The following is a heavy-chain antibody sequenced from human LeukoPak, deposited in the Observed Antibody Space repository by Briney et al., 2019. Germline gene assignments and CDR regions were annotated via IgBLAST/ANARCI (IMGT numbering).Heavy chain of an antibody. Sequence: SETLPLTCTVSGYSISSGYYWGWIRQPPGKGLEWIGSIYHSGSTYYNPSLKSRVTISVDTSKNQFSLKLSSVTAADTAVYYCGRDKGGSGWYHDAFDIWGQGTMVTVSS. J-gene: IGHJ3*02. D-gene: IGHD6-19*01. CDR2: IYHSGST. CDR1: GYSISSGYY. CDR3: GRDKGGSGWYHDAFDI. V-gene: IGHV4-38-2*02.